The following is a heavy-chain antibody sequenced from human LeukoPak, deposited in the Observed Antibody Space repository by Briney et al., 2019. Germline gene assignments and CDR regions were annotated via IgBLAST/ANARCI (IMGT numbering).Heavy chain of an antibody. V-gene: IGHV3-30-3*01. CDR2: ISYDGSNK. CDR3: ARDSVDSSGYYPGLCNY. D-gene: IGHD3-22*01. Sequence: SLRLSCAASGFTFSSYAMHWVRQAPGKGGEWVAVISYDGSNKYYADSVKGGFTISRDNTKNTLYMQMNSLRAENTAVYYCARDSVDSSGYYPGLCNYWGQGTLVTVSS. J-gene: IGHJ4*02. CDR1: GFTFSSYA.